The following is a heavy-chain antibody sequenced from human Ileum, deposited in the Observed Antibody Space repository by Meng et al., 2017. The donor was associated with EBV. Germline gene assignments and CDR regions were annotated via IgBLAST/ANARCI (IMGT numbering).Heavy chain of an antibody. D-gene: IGHD3-22*01. V-gene: IGHV4-28*01. CDR1: GYSINSTNW. CDR3: ARNVPGTSAYYD. CDR2: IYYSGST. Sequence: QVQWQESGPGLVKPSDTLSLTWSVSGYSINSTNWWGWIRQPPGKGLEWIGYIYYSGSTSYNSSLKSRVTMSVDTSKNQFSLNLNSVTAVDTAVYYCARNVPGTSAYYDWGQGTLVTVSS. J-gene: IGHJ4*02.